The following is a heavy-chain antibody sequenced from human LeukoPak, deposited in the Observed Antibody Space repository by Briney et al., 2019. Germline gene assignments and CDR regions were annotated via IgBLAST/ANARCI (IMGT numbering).Heavy chain of an antibody. CDR2: ITGSGRAT. J-gene: IGHJ6*03. CDR1: GFTFSNYG. V-gene: IGHV3-23*01. D-gene: IGHD3-10*01. Sequence: GGSLRLSCAASGFTFSNYGMSWVRQAPGKGLEWVSVITGSGRATYYADSVKGRLTISRDNSKNTLYLQMNSLRAEDTAVYYCARDRHLGGTYGSGSYHSDMDVWGKGTTVTISS. CDR3: ARDRHLGGTYGSGSYHSDMDV.